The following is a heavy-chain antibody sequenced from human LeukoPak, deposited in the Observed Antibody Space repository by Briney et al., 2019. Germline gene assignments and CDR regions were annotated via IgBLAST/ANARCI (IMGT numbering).Heavy chain of an antibody. J-gene: IGHJ4*02. CDR3: ARDIVGATYYFDY. CDR2: IKQDGSEK. Sequence: GGSLRLSCAASGFTFSSNWMSWVRQAPGKGLEWVANIKQDGSEKYYVDSVKGRFTISRDNAKNSLYLQMNSLRAEDTAVYYCARDIVGATYYFDYWGQGTLVTVSS. CDR1: GFTFSSNW. V-gene: IGHV3-7*01. D-gene: IGHD1-26*01.